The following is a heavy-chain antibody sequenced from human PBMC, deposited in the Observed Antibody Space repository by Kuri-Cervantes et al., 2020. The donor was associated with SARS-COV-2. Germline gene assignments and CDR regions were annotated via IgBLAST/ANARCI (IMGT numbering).Heavy chain of an antibody. J-gene: IGHJ6*02. Sequence: GGSLRLSCAAPGFTFSSYGMHWVRQAPGKGLEWVAVISYDGSNKYYADSVKGRFTISKDNSKNTLYLQMNSLRAEDTAVYYCAKGRGWFGELLRGAYYYYGMDVWGQGTTVTVSS. CDR3: AKGRGWFGELLRGAYYYYGMDV. CDR2: ISYDGSNK. V-gene: IGHV3-30*18. CDR1: GFTFSSYG. D-gene: IGHD3-10*01.